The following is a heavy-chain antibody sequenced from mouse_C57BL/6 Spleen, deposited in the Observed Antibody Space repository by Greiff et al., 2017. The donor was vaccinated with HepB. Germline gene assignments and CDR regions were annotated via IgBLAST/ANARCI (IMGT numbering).Heavy chain of an antibody. CDR2: IYPGDGDT. CDR3: ARSHGSSPFDY. Sequence: QVQLQQSGPELVKPGASVKISCKASGYAFSSSWMNWVKQRPGKGLEWIGRIYPGDGDTNYNGKFKGKATLTADKSSSTAYMQLSSLTSEDSAVYFCARSHGSSPFDYWGQSTTLTVSS. D-gene: IGHD1-1*01. V-gene: IGHV1-82*01. CDR1: GYAFSSSW. J-gene: IGHJ2*01.